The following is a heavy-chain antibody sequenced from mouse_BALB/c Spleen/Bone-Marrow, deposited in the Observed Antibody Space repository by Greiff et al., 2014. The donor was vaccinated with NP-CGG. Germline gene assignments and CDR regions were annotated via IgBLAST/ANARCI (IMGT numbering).Heavy chain of an antibody. CDR1: GYTFSSYW. V-gene: IGHV1-9*01. Sequence: LVESGAELMKPGASVKISCKATGYTFSSYWIEWVKQRPGHGLEWIGEILPGRGSTNYNEKFKGKATFTSDTSSNTAYMQLSSLTSEDSAVYYCARWDTTAMDYWGQGTPVTVSS. J-gene: IGHJ4*01. D-gene: IGHD1-1*01. CDR3: ARWDTTAMDY. CDR2: ILPGRGST.